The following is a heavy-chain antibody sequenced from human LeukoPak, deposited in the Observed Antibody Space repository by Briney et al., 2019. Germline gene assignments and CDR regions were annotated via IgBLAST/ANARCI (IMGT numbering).Heavy chain of an antibody. D-gene: IGHD2-15*01. CDR2: IWYDGSNK. V-gene: IGHV3-33*08. CDR3: ARGAYCSGGRCPGAFDI. CDR1: GFTFSSYA. Sequence: PGGSLRLSCAASGFTFSSYAMHWVRQAPGKGLEWVAIIWYDGSNKNYADSVKGRFTISRDNSKNTLYLQMNSLRAEDTTVYYCARGAYCSGGRCPGAFDIWGQGTMVTVSS. J-gene: IGHJ3*02.